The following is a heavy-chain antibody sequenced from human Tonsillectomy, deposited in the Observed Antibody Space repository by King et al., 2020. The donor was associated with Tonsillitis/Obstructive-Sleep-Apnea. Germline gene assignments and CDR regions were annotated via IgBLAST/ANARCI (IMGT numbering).Heavy chain of an antibody. CDR2: INHSGST. CDR1: GGSFSGYY. CDR3: ARVSPEVPAAMTPQNYFDY. V-gene: IGHV4-34*01. D-gene: IGHD2-2*01. Sequence: VQLQQWGAGLLKPSETLSLTCAVYGGSFSGYYWSWIRQPPGKGLEWIGEINHSGSTNYNPSLKGRVTISVDTSKNQFSLKLSSGTAADTAVYYCARVSPEVPAAMTPQNYFDYWGQGTLVTVSS. J-gene: IGHJ4*02.